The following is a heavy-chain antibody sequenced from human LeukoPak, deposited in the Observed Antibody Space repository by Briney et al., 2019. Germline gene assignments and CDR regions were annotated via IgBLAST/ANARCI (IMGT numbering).Heavy chain of an antibody. D-gene: IGHD3-22*01. CDR2: ISYDESNK. J-gene: IGHJ3*01. CDR3: ARGWVPSDITMN. CDR1: GFTFSSYG. Sequence: PGGSLGLSCAASGFTFSSYGMHWVRQAPGKGLEWVAVISYDESNKYYADSVKGRFTISRDNAKNTLYLQMNSLRAEDTAVYYCARGWVPSDITMNWGQGTMATVSS. V-gene: IGHV3-30*03.